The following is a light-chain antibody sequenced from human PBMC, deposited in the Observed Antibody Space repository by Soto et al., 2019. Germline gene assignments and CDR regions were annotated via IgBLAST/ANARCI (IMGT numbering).Light chain of an antibody. CDR3: QVWDTGSDRGV. Sequence: SYELTQPPSVSVAPGQTATITCGGNNIGGRSVHWYQQKSGQAPVLVLYDNSDRPSGIPERFSGSSSGNTATLTLSRVEAGDEADFYCQVWDTGSDRGVFGGGTKLTVL. CDR1: NIGGRS. CDR2: DNS. J-gene: IGLJ3*02. V-gene: IGLV3-21*02.